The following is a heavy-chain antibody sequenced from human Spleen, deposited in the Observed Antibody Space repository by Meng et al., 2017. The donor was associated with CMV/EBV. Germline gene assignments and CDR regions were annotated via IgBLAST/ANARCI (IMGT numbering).Heavy chain of an antibody. D-gene: IGHD6-19*01. J-gene: IGHJ6*02. Sequence: GESLKISCVASGFTFSTYGMTWVRQAPGKGLEWVALIYYDDSSTYEADSVKGRFTTSRDNSKNTLYLQMNSLRAEDTAVYYCARGEQWLPIAGYYYGMDVWGQGTTVTVSS. CDR2: IYYDDSST. V-gene: IGHV3-23*03. CDR3: ARGEQWLPIAGYYYGMDV. CDR1: GFTFSTYG.